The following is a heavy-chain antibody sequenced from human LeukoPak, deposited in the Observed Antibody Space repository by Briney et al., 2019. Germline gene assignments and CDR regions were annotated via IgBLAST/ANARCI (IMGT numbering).Heavy chain of an antibody. D-gene: IGHD7-27*01. J-gene: IGHJ6*03. V-gene: IGHV1-69*05. CDR2: VIPIFGTA. Sequence: VQVSCQASGGTFRSYAISWVRQAPGQGLEWMGGVIPIFGTANYAQKFQGRVTITTDESTSTAYMELSSLRSEDTAVYYCARVTASGEYYYYMDVWGKGTTVTVSS. CDR3: ARVTASGEYYYYMDV. CDR1: GGTFRSYA.